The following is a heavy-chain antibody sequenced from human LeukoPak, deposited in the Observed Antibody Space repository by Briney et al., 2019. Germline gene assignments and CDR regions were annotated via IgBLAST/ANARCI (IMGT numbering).Heavy chain of an antibody. CDR2: ISGSGGNT. D-gene: IGHD3-9*01. J-gene: IGHJ4*02. CDR3: AKGLYYDLLTGYFH. V-gene: IGHV3-23*01. Sequence: LPGGSLRLSCAASGFTFNNYALSWVRQAPGMGLEWVSSISGSGGNTYYADSVKGRFTISRDNSKNALYLQMNRLRAEDTALYYCAKGLYYDLLTGYFHWGQGTLVTVSS. CDR1: GFTFNNYA.